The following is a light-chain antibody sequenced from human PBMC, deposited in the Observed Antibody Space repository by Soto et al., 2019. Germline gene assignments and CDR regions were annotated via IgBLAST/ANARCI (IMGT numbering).Light chain of an antibody. CDR3: QQYNNWPPLT. Sequence: EIVMTQSPATLSVSPGERATLSCRASQSVSSDYLAWYQQKPGQPPRLLIYEASTRAIGIPDRFSGSGSGTEFTLTISSLQSEDFAVYYCQQYNNWPPLTFGGGTKV. V-gene: IGKV3D-15*01. CDR2: EAS. CDR1: QSVSSD. J-gene: IGKJ4*01.